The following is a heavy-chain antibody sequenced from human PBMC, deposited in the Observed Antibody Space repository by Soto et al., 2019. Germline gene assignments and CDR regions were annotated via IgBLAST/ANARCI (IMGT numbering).Heavy chain of an antibody. CDR2: IYYSGST. D-gene: IGHD6-19*01. CDR1: GCYISNSIYY. J-gene: IGHJ4*02. Sequence: SETKSLTYTVSGCYISNSIYYLGWIRQPPGKGLEWIGSIYYSGSTYYNPSLKSRVTISVDTSKNQFSLKLGSVTAADTAVYYCARHRYRIAVAGTLLFYFDYWGQGTLVTVSS. V-gene: IGHV4-39*01. CDR3: ARHRYRIAVAGTLLFYFDY.